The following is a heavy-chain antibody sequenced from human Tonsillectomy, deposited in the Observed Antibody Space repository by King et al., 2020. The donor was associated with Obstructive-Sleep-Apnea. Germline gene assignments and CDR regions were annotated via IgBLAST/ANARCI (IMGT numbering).Heavy chain of an antibody. CDR3: ARDAIVVVPAAFYGMDV. V-gene: IGHV3-21*01. Sequence: DVQLVESGGGLVKPGGSLRLSCAASGFTFSSYSMNWVRQAPGKGLEWVSSISSSSSYIYYADSVKGRFTISRDNAKNSLYLQMNSLRAEDTAVYYCARDAIVVVPAAFYGMDVWGQGTTVTVSS. CDR2: ISSSSSYI. J-gene: IGHJ6*02. D-gene: IGHD2-2*01. CDR1: GFTFSSYS.